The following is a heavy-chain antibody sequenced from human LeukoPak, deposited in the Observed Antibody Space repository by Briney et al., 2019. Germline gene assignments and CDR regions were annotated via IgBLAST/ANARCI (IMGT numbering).Heavy chain of an antibody. CDR3: ARELRYPNWFDP. J-gene: IGHJ5*02. Sequence: GASVKVSCKASGYTFTGYYMHWVRQAPGQGLEWMGWINPDSGATNYAQKFQGRVTMTRDTSISTAYMELSRLRSHDTAVFYCARELRYPNWFDPWGQGTLVTVSS. V-gene: IGHV1-2*02. CDR2: INPDSGAT. CDR1: GYTFTGYY. D-gene: IGHD3-9*01.